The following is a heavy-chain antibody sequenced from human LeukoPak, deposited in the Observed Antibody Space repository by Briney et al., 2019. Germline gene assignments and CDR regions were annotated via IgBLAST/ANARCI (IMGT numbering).Heavy chain of an antibody. CDR2: IWHGGRDK. CDR1: GFSFSYYG. Sequence: GGSLRLSCEVSGFSFSYYGMHWVRQAPGKGLEWVAEIWHGGRDKYYADSVKGRFTISRDNAKNSLYLQMNSLRAEDTAVYYCARDEDGLLWFGEPSGGQGTLVTVSS. V-gene: IGHV3-33*08. J-gene: IGHJ4*02. CDR3: ARDEDGLLWFGEPS. D-gene: IGHD3-10*01.